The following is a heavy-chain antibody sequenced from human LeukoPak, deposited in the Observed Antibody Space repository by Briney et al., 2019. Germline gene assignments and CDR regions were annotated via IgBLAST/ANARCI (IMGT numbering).Heavy chain of an antibody. CDR3: ARDRHHGWYVEQQLGLFDY. CDR2: INPNSDDT. V-gene: IGHV1-2*02. Sequence: ASVKVSCKASGYTFIGYYIHWVRQAPGQGLEWMGWINPNSDDTNYAQKFQGRVTMTRDTSISTAFMELGRLTSDDTAMYYCARDRHHGWYVEQQLGLFDYWGQGTLVTVSS. D-gene: IGHD6-13*01. CDR1: GYTFIGYY. J-gene: IGHJ4*02.